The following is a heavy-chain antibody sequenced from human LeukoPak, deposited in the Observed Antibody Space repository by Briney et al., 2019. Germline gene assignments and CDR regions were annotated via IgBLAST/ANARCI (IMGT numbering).Heavy chain of an antibody. CDR2: IYSSGST. CDR1: GVSTSGDY. J-gene: IGHJ4*02. Sequence: PSETLSLTCSVSGVSTSGDYWSWIRQPPGKGLEWIAFIYSSGSTNYSPSLKNRVTISIDTSRSQLSLNLTSVTSADAAVYYCARGGPSSRYFDYWGQGTLVTVSS. CDR3: ARGGPSSRYFDY. V-gene: IGHV4-59*01. D-gene: IGHD6-13*01.